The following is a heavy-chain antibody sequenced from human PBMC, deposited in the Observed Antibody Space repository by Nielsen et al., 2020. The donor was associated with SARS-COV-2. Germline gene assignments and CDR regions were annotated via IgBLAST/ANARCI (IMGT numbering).Heavy chain of an antibody. CDR2: ISDDGSHE. CDR1: GFTFTYRG. Sequence: GESLKISCAASGFTFTYRGIHWVRQAPGKGLEWVALISDDGSHEYYADSVKGRFTISRDNSKKTVSLQMSRLRHEDTAVYYCATADDYDYWGQGTVVTVSS. CDR3: ATADDYDY. D-gene: IGHD4-11*01. V-gene: IGHV3-30*03. J-gene: IGHJ4*02.